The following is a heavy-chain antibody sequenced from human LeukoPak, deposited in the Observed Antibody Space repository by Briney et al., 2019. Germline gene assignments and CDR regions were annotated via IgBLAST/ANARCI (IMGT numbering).Heavy chain of an antibody. Sequence: PSETLSLTCTVSGGSISSSSYYWGWIRQPPGKGLEWIGSIYYSGSTYYNPSLKSRVTISVDTSKNQFSLKLSSVTAADTAVYYCARLPYYYDSSGYYSVGWFDPWGQGTLVTVSS. V-gene: IGHV4-39*01. D-gene: IGHD3-22*01. CDR3: ARLPYYYDSSGYYSVGWFDP. CDR2: IYYSGST. J-gene: IGHJ5*02. CDR1: GGSISSSSYY.